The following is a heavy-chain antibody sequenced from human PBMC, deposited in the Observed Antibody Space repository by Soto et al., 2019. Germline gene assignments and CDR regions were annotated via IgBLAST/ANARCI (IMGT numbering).Heavy chain of an antibody. V-gene: IGHV4-39*01. CDR1: GGSISSSSYY. J-gene: IGHJ4*02. D-gene: IGHD3-9*01. CDR2: IYYSGST. Sequence: SETLSLTCTVSGGSISSSSYYWGWIRQPPGKGLEWIGSIYYSGSTYYNPSLKSRVTISVDTSKNQFSLKLSSVTAADTAVYYCARHPYDILTGYFSSISRIDYWGQGTLVTVS. CDR3: ARHPYDILTGYFSSISRIDY.